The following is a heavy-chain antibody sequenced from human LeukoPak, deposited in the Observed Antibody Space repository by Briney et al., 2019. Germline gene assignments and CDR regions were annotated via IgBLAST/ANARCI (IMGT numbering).Heavy chain of an antibody. J-gene: IGHJ6*04. CDR2: ISSSGSTI. V-gene: IGHV3-48*03. CDR1: GFTISTYD. D-gene: IGHD1-26*01. CDR3: ARATSGDGMDV. Sequence: GGSLRLSCAASGFTISTYDINWVSQAPGRGLEWVSYISSSGSTIYYADSVKGRFTISRDNAKNLLYLQMNSLRAEDTAVYYCARATSGDGMDVWGKGTTVTVSS.